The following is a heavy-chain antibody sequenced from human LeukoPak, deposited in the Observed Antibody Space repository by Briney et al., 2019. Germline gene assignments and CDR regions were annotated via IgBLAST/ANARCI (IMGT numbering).Heavy chain of an antibody. Sequence: GGSLRLSCAASGFTFSSYAMSWVRQAPGKGLEWVSSISSSSRYIYYADSVKGRFTISRDNAKNSLYLQMNSLRAEDTAVYYCARGETYYDFWSGYYERYYYYYYMDVWGKGTTVTVSS. CDR2: ISSSSRYI. CDR3: ARGETYYDFWSGYYERYYYYYYMDV. V-gene: IGHV3-21*01. J-gene: IGHJ6*03. CDR1: GFTFSSYA. D-gene: IGHD3-3*01.